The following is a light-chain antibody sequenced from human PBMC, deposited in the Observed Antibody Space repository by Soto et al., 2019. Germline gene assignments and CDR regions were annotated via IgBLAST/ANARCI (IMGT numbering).Light chain of an antibody. CDR2: DTS. CDR3: QQYGNWPLT. CDR1: QSVGNF. J-gene: IGKJ4*01. V-gene: IGKV3-11*01. Sequence: EIVLTQSPGTLSLSPGERASLSCRASQSVGNFLVWYQQKPGQAPSLLIYDTSNRATGIPARFSGSGSGTDFTLTISSLEPEDFALYYCQQYGNWPLTFGGGTKVEIK.